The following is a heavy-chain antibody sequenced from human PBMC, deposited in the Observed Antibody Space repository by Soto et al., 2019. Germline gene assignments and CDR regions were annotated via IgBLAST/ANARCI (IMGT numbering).Heavy chain of an antibody. CDR2: IIPIFGTA. J-gene: IGHJ6*02. Sequence: QVQLVQSGAEVQKPGSSVKVSCKASGGTFSSYAISWVRQAPGQGLEWMGGIIPIFGTANYAQKFQGRVTMTADESTSTAYMELSSLRSEDTAVYYCATDLKWSVAAADYGMDVWGQGTTVTVSS. CDR3: ATDLKWSVAAADYGMDV. D-gene: IGHD6-13*01. V-gene: IGHV1-69*01. CDR1: GGTFSSYA.